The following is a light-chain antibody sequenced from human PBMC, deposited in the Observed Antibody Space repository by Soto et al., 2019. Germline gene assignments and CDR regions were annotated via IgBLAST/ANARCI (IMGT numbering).Light chain of an antibody. CDR1: SGDVGAYNY. V-gene: IGLV2-8*01. Sequence: QSALTQPPSASGSPGQSVTISCTGTSGDVGAYNYVSWYQQHPGKAPKLMIYEVTKRPSGVPDRFSGSKSGATASLTVSGLQDEDEADYYCSSYAGSKTFIFGGGTKLTVL. CDR3: SSYAGSKTFI. CDR2: EVT. J-gene: IGLJ2*01.